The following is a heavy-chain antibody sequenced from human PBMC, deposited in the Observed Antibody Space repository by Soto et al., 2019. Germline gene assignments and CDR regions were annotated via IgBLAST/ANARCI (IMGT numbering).Heavy chain of an antibody. CDR3: ARYRGWLLGMNFDY. D-gene: IGHD5-12*01. J-gene: IGHJ4*02. Sequence: LSLTCAVYGGSFSGYYWIWIRQPPGKGLEWIGEINHSGSTNYNPSLKSRVTISVDTSKNQFSLKLSSVTAADTAVYYCARYRGWLLGMNFDYWGQGTLVTVSS. CDR1: GGSFSGYY. CDR2: INHSGST. V-gene: IGHV4-34*01.